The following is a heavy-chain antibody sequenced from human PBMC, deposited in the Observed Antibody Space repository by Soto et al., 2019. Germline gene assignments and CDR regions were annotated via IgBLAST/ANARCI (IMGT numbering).Heavy chain of an antibody. CDR1: GGSITSGSFY. CDR2: IYYSGSV. J-gene: IGHJ5*01. Sequence: PSETLSLTCTVSGGSITSGSFYWGWVRHSPGKVLEWIGSIYYSGSVFYNPSLESRVTIXXXXSXDXFXLXXTSVAXADTAVYYCARHGTALTAVNWFVSWGHGTLVT. CDR3: ARHGTALTAVNWFVS. D-gene: IGHD2-21*02. V-gene: IGHV4-39*01.